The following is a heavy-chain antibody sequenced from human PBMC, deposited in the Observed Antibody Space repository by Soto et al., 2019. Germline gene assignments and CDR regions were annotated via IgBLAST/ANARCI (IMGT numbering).Heavy chain of an antibody. CDR2: IQSGGPT. CDR3: ARAGDWTNGVCPYYYYYMDV. J-gene: IGHJ6*03. CDR1: GFTFSSYA. V-gene: IGHV3-66*01. D-gene: IGHD2-8*01. Sequence: GGSLRLSCAASGFTFSSYAMHWVRQAPGKGLEWVSLIQSGGPTYYADSVKGRFTISRDTSENTVHLQMNSLRAEDTAVYYCARAGDWTNGVCPYYYYYMDVWGKGTTVTVSS.